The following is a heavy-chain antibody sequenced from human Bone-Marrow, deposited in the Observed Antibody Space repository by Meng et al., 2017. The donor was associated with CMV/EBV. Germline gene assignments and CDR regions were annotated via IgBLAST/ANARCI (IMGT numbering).Heavy chain of an antibody. CDR2: IKSRRDGGAR. J-gene: IGHJ4*02. CDR3: ARDGSPNLPIDY. D-gene: IGHD1-1*01. CDR1: GLSFNNAW. Sequence: GESLKISCVASGLSFNNAWMTWVRQAPGKGLEWVGRIKSRRDGGAREYAAPVKGRFTISRDNSKNRLYLKMNSLRAEDTAVYYCARDGSPNLPIDYWGQGTLVTVSS. V-gene: IGHV3-15*01.